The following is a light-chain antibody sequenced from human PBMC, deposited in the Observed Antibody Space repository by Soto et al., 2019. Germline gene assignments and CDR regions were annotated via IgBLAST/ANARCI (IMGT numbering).Light chain of an antibody. J-gene: IGKJ4*01. V-gene: IGKV3-11*01. Sequence: EIVLTQSPGTLSLSPGERATLSCRASQSVSSSYLAWYQKRPGQAPRLLIYDASNRATGIPARFSGSGSGTDFTLTISSLEPEDFAVYYCQQRSNWPPLTFGGGTKVDI. CDR1: QSVSSSY. CDR2: DAS. CDR3: QQRSNWPPLT.